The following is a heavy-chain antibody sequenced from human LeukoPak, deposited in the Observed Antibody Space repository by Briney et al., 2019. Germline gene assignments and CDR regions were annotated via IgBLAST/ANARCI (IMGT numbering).Heavy chain of an antibody. J-gene: IGHJ4*02. CDR2: IIPIFGTT. V-gene: IGHV1-69*06. CDR1: GGTFSSYA. CDR3: ARVGRVAPTLSYYFDY. D-gene: IGHD5-12*01. Sequence: GASVKVSCKASGGTFSSYAISWVRQAPGQGLEWMGGIIPIFGTTNYAQKFQDRVTITADKSTSTAYMELSSLRSEDTAVYYCARVGRVAPTLSYYFDYWGQGTLVTVSS.